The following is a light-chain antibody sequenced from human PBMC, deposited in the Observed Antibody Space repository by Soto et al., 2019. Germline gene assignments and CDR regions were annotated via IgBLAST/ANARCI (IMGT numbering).Light chain of an antibody. CDR3: QRYNSWPLT. V-gene: IGKV3-15*01. CDR1: QSVSSN. Sequence: EIVMTQSPARLSVSPGDRATLSCRASQSVSSNLAWYQQKPGQAPRLLIYGASTRATGIPVRFSGSGSGTEFTLTISSLQSEDFAVYYCQRYNSWPLTFGGGTKVEIK. J-gene: IGKJ4*01. CDR2: GAS.